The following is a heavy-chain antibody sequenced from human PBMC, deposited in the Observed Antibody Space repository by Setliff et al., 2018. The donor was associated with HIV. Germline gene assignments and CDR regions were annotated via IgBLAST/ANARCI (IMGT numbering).Heavy chain of an antibody. CDR2: IFYSGHT. J-gene: IGHJ4*02. D-gene: IGHD6-13*01. V-gene: IGHV4-39*01. Sequence: PSETLSLTCTVSTGSIGRYFYYWAWIRQPPGKGLEWIGSIFYSGHTYYNPSLKSRVTISVDTSKNQFSLKLRSVTAADTAVYYCARSPAAEGYRGQGTQVTVSS. CDR3: ARSPAAEGY. CDR1: TGSIGRYFYY.